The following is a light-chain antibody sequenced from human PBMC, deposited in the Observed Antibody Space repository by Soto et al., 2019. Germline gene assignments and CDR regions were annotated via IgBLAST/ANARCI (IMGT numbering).Light chain of an antibody. Sequence: QSALTQPRSVSGSPGQSVTISCTGTSSDVGAYNYVSWYQQHPGKAPKLMIYDVSKRPSGVPDRFSGYKSGNTASLTISGLQAEDEADYYCCSYAGSYSVVFGGGTQLTVL. J-gene: IGLJ2*01. CDR3: CSYAGSYSVV. CDR2: DVS. CDR1: SSDVGAYNY. V-gene: IGLV2-11*01.